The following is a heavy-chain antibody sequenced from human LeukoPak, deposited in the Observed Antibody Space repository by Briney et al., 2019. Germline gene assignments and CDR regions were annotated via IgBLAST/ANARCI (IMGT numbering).Heavy chain of an antibody. CDR3: AREEGYCSSTSCYIDRYFDY. CDR2: INHSGST. D-gene: IGHD2-2*02. V-gene: IGHV4-34*01. CDR1: GGSFSGYY. J-gene: IGHJ4*02. Sequence: SETLSLTCAVYGGSFSGYYWSWIRQPPGKGLEWIGEINHSGSTNYNPSLKSRVTMSVDTSKNQFSLKLSSVTAADTAVYYCAREEGYCSSTSCYIDRYFDYWGQGTLVTVSS.